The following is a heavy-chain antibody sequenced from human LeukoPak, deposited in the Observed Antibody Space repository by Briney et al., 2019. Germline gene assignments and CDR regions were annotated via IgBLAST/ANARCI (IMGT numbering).Heavy chain of an antibody. D-gene: IGHD2-21*02. CDR1: GFLFHDYY. V-gene: IGHV3-11*05. CDR2: ITGESIP. CDR3: ARGGCGGGNCYSGTGWFES. Sequence: SGGSLRLSCEASGFLFHDYYMSWVRQAPGKGLEWIAYITGESIPQYADSVRGRFTISRDNAQSSVSLQMDSLRAEDTAVYYCARGGCGGGNCYSGTGWFESWGQGALVIVST. J-gene: IGHJ5*01.